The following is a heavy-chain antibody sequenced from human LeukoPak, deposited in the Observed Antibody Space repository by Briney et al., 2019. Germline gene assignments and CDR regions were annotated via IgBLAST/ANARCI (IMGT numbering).Heavy chain of an antibody. Sequence: GASVKVSCKASGYTFTSYDINWVRQATGQGLEWMGWMNPNSGDTGYAQNFQGRVTITRNTSISTAYMELSSLRSEDTAVYYCARPYFYGSGSGGDAFDIWGQGTMVTVSS. CDR1: GYTFTSYD. CDR2: MNPNSGDT. V-gene: IGHV1-8*03. D-gene: IGHD3-10*01. CDR3: ARPYFYGSGSGGDAFDI. J-gene: IGHJ3*02.